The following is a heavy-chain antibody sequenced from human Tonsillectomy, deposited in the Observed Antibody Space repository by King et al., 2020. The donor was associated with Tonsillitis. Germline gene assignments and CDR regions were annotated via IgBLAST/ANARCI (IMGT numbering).Heavy chain of an antibody. D-gene: IGHD2-15*01. Sequence: VQLQESGPGLVKPSQTLPLTCAVSGGSISSGGYSWSWIRQPPGKGLEWIGYIYYSGSTYYNPSLKSRVTISVDTSKNQFSLKLSSVTAADTAVYYCARSLLVGPFSGAPFDPWGQGTLVTVSS. CDR2: IYYSGST. CDR3: ARSLLVGPFSGAPFDP. V-gene: IGHV4-30-4*07. CDR1: GGSISSGGYS. J-gene: IGHJ5*02.